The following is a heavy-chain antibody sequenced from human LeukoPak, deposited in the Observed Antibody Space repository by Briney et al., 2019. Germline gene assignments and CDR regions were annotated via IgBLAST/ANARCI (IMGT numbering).Heavy chain of an antibody. Sequence: GGSLRLSCTASGFTFSHYWMSWVRQAPGKGLEWVANIKEDGSDKYYVDSVKGRFTISRDNAKNSLSLQMHSLRAEDSAVYYCAQGEGVDWYFALWGRGTLVTVSS. CDR2: IKEDGSDK. J-gene: IGHJ2*01. D-gene: IGHD3-16*01. CDR1: GFTFSHYW. V-gene: IGHV3-7*05. CDR3: AQGEGVDWYFAL.